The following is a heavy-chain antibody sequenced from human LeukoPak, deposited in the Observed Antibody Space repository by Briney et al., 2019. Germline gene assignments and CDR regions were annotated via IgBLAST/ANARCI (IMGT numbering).Heavy chain of an antibody. D-gene: IGHD3-3*02. CDR3: SHGFHI. Sequence: GGSLRLSCAASGFTFNDFAKQWGWHAQGKGMEWVSGMSFNSSRIAYEDSVKRRLTIFRDNAKNNLYLQKNSLRAEDTAAYYFSHGFHIWGQGTIVTVSS. CDR2: MSFNSSRI. CDR1: GFTFNDFA. V-gene: IGHV3-9*01. J-gene: IGHJ3*02.